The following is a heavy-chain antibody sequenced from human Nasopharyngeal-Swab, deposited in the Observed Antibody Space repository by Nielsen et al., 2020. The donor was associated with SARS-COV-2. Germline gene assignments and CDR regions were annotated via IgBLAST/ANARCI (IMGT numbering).Heavy chain of an antibody. D-gene: IGHD2-15*01. CDR1: GFTFSSYG. CDR2: ISYDGSNK. J-gene: IGHJ4*02. V-gene: IGHV3-30*03. CDR3: ARDLLSDIVVVGTFDY. Sequence: GGSLRLSCAASGFTFSSYGIHWVRQAPGKGLEWVAVISYDGSNKYYADSVKGRFTISRDNSKNTLYLQMNSLRAEDTAVYYCARDLLSDIVVVGTFDYWGQGTLVTVSS.